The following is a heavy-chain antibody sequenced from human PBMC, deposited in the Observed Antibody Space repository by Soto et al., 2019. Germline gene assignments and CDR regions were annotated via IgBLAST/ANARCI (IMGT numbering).Heavy chain of an antibody. CDR1: GYTFSSYW. CDR3: TRGLGGGSC. CDR2: INTDGSST. D-gene: IGHD2-15*01. Sequence: EVQLVESGGGLIQPGGSLRLSCAASGYTFSSYWMHWVRQAPGKGLVWVSRINTDGSSTSYADTVEGRFTISRDNAKNTLYLQTNSLRAEDTAVYYCTRGLGGGSCWGQGTLVTVSS. V-gene: IGHV3-74*01. J-gene: IGHJ4*02.